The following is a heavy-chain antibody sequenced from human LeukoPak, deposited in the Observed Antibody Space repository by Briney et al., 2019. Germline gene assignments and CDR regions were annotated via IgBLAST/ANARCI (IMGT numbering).Heavy chain of an antibody. D-gene: IGHD2-2*01. CDR2: MNPNSGDT. V-gene: IGHV1-8*01. Sequence: GASVKVSCKASGYTFTSYDINWVRQATGQGLEWMGWMNPNSGDTDYAQNFQGRVTMTRNTSISTAYMELSSLRSEDTAVYYCALGYCTITSCYVGDAFDIWGQGTMVTVSS. CDR3: ALGYCTITSCYVGDAFDI. CDR1: GYTFTSYD. J-gene: IGHJ3*02.